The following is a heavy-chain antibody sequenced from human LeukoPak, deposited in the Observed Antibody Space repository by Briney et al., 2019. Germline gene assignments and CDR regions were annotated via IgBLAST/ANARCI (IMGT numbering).Heavy chain of an antibody. D-gene: IGHD6-13*01. V-gene: IGHV3-33*06. CDR3: AKDRGYSSSWDFDY. CDR1: GFTFSSYG. CDR2: IWYDGSNK. J-gene: IGHJ4*02. Sequence: GGSLRLSCAASGFTFSSYGMHWVRQAPGKGLEWVAVIWYDGSNKYYADSVKGRFTISRDNSKNTLYLQMNSLRAEDTAVYYCAKDRGYSSSWDFDYWGQGTLVTVFS.